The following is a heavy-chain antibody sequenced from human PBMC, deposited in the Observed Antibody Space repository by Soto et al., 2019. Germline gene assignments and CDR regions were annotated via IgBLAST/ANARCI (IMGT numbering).Heavy chain of an antibody. Sequence: PSETLSLTCTVSGGSISSGGYYWSWIRQHPGKGLEWIGYIYYSGSTYYNPSLKSRVTISVDTSKNQFSLKLSSVTAADTAVYYCARAYYYGSGSYWVDYYYGMDVWGQGTTVTVSS. D-gene: IGHD3-10*01. CDR1: GGSISSGGYY. V-gene: IGHV4-31*03. CDR3: ARAYYYGSGSYWVDYYYGMDV. CDR2: IYYSGST. J-gene: IGHJ6*02.